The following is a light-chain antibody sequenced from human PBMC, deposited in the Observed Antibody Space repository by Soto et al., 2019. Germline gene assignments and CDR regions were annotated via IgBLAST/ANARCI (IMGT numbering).Light chain of an antibody. V-gene: IGLV1-36*01. Sequence: QAVVTQPPSVSEPPRQRVTISCSGSSSNIGNNAVHWYQQLPGKAPKLLIYYDDLVPSGVSDRFSGSKSGTSASLAISGLQSEDEADYYCAAWDDSLNGVVFGGGTKLTVL. J-gene: IGLJ2*01. CDR2: YDD. CDR1: SSNIGNNA. CDR3: AAWDDSLNGVV.